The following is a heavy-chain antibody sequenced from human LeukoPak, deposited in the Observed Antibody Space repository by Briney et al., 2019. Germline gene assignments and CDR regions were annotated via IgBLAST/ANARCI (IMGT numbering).Heavy chain of an antibody. CDR3: ARDLGYCSSTSCYKAFDI. D-gene: IGHD2-2*02. Sequence: SETLSLTCTVSGGSISSYYWSWIRQPAGKGLEWIGRIYTSGSTNYNPSLKSRVTMSVDTSKNQFSLKLSSVTAADTAVYYCARDLGYCSSTSCYKAFDIWGQGTMVTVSS. CDR1: GGSISSYY. CDR2: IYTSGST. J-gene: IGHJ3*02. V-gene: IGHV4-4*07.